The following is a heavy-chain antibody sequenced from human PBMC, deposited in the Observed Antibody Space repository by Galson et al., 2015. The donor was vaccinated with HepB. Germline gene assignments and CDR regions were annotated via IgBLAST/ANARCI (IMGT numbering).Heavy chain of an antibody. CDR3: ARPYGSGSYYYYYGMDV. V-gene: IGHV3-30*03. D-gene: IGHD3-10*01. CDR1: GFTFSSYG. CDR2: ISYDGSNK. Sequence: SLRLSCAASGFTFSSYGMHWVRQAPGKGLEWVAVISYDGSNKYYADSVKGRFTISRDNSKNTLYLQMNSLRAEDTAVYYCARPYGSGSYYYYYGMDVWGQGTTVTVSS. J-gene: IGHJ6*02.